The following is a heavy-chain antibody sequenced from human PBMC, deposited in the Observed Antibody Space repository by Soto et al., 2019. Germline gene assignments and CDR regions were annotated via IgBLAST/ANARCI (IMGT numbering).Heavy chain of an antibody. CDR1: GGSMSGSISNFY. V-gene: IGHV4-61*01. J-gene: IGHJ6*02. D-gene: IGHD3-16*01. CDR3: ARAMGDWGTYYYYYGLDV. CDR2: IYYSGAT. Sequence: SETLSLTGTVSGGSMSGSISNFYGSWIRQPPGKGLEWIGSIYYSGATNYNPSLKSRVTISVDTSKNQFSLKVNSVTAADTAMYYCARAMGDWGTYYYYYGLDVWGQGTTVTVSS.